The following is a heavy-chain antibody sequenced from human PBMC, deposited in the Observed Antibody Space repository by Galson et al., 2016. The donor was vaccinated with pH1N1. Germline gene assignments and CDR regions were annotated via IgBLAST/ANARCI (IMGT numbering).Heavy chain of an antibody. Sequence: SVKVSCKASGYTLTSYDINWVRQATGQGLEWMGWMKPNNGNADYAPKFQGRVTLTRNASINTAYMELSSLTSEDTAVYYCARGPVYWYFDLWGRGTPVIVSS. J-gene: IGHJ2*01. V-gene: IGHV1-8*01. CDR1: GYTLTSYD. CDR3: ARGPVYWYFDL. CDR2: MKPNNGNA.